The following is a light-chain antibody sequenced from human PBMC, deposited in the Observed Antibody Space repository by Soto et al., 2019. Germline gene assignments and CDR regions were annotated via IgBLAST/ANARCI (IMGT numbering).Light chain of an antibody. J-gene: IGKJ3*01. Sequence: DIQMTQAPSTLSGFLGDRVTITFRASQTISSWLAWYQQKPGKAPTLLIYKASTLKSGVPSRFSGSGYGTEFNLTISSLQTDDFATYYCQQLNSYPRTFGPGTKVDIK. CDR2: KAS. CDR1: QTISSW. V-gene: IGKV1-5*03. CDR3: QQLNSYPRT.